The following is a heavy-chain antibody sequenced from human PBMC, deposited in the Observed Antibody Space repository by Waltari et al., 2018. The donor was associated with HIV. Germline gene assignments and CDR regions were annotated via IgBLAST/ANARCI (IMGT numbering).Heavy chain of an antibody. V-gene: IGHV4-39*01. Sequence: QMQLQESGPGLVKPSETLSLTCTVSGGSIGSSSHFWVWIRQPPGKGLEWIGTLFYSGSTDYNPSLKSRVTISVDTSKNQFSLKMSSVTAADTAVYYCARLQGWELIGSAAFDIWGQGTMVTVSS. CDR1: GGSIGSSSHF. J-gene: IGHJ3*02. CDR2: LFYSGST. CDR3: ARLQGWELIGSAAFDI. D-gene: IGHD1-26*01.